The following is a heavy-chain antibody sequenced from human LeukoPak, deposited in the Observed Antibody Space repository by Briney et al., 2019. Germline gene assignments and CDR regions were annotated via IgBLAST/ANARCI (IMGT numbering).Heavy chain of an antibody. D-gene: IGHD2/OR15-2a*01. CDR3: VASIPFSNNYYYYYYMDV. J-gene: IGHJ6*03. Sequence: PGGSLRLSCAASGFTFSSYEMNWVRQAPGKGLEWVSYISSSGSTIYYADSVKGRFTISRDNAKNSLYLQMNSLRAEDTAVYYCVASIPFSNNYYYYYYMDVWGKGTTVTVS. V-gene: IGHV3-48*03. CDR1: GFTFSSYE. CDR2: ISSSGSTI.